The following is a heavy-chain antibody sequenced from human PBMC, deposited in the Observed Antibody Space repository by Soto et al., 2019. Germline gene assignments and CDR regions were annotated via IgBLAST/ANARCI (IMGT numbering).Heavy chain of an antibody. V-gene: IGHV1-2*04. CDR2: INPNSGGT. CDR1: GYTFTGYY. J-gene: IGHJ6*02. D-gene: IGHD5-18*01. CDR3: ARSSGYSYGAVNYYYGMDV. Sequence: ASVKGSCKASGYTFTGYYMHWVRQAPGQGLEWMGWINPNSGGTNYAQKFQGWVTMTRDTSISTAYMELSRLRSDDTAVYYCARSSGYSYGAVNYYYGMDVWGQGTTVTVSS.